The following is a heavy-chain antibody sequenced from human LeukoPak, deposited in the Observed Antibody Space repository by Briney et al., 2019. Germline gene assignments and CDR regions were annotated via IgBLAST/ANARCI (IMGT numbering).Heavy chain of an antibody. Sequence: GGSLRLSCAASGFTFSSYAMSWVRQAPGKGLEWVSAISGSGGSTYYADSVKGRFTISRDNSQHTLYLRMNSLRAEDTAVYYCAKLKSYYYGSGTPGYFDYWGQGTLVTVSS. CDR2: ISGSGGST. D-gene: IGHD3-10*01. CDR1: GFTFSSYA. J-gene: IGHJ4*02. CDR3: AKLKSYYYGSGTPGYFDY. V-gene: IGHV3-23*01.